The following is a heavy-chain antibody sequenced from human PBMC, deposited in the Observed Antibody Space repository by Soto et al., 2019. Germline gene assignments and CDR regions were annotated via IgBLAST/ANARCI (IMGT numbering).Heavy chain of an antibody. CDR2: IYHSGST. CDR1: SGSISSSNL. CDR3: ARPKAVAGTAYDAFDI. V-gene: IGHV4-4*02. Sequence: SETLSLTCAVSSGSISSSNLWSWVRQPPGKGLEWIGEIYHSGSTNYNPSLKSRVTISVDKSKNQFSLKLSSVTAADTAVYYCARPKAVAGTAYDAFDIWGQGTMVTVSS. J-gene: IGHJ3*02. D-gene: IGHD6-19*01.